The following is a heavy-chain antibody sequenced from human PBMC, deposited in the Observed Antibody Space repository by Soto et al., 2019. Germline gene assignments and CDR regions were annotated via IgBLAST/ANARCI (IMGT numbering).Heavy chain of an antibody. CDR2: IFHSGST. D-gene: IGHD1-26*01. CDR1: GGSIRSNNR. V-gene: IGHV4-4*02. Sequence: QVQLQESGPGLVKPSGTLSLTCAVSGGSIRSNNRWSWVRQPPGKGLEWIGEIFHSGSTNYNPSLKTRVTISVDKSKNQFSLKLSSVIAADTAVYYCARVYSGSYSDYWGQGTLVTVSS. CDR3: ARVYSGSYSDY. J-gene: IGHJ4*02.